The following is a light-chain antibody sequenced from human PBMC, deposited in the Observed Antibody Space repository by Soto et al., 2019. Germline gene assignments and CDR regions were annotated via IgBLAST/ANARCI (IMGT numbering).Light chain of an antibody. J-gene: IGKJ4*01. CDR3: QKYNGARLT. Sequence: DIQMTQSPSSLSASVGDRVTITCRASQGISIYLAWYQQKPGKVPKLLIYDASTLQSGVPSRFSGSGSGTDFTLTISSLQPEDVATYYCQKYNGARLTFGGGTKVEIK. V-gene: IGKV1-27*01. CDR1: QGISIY. CDR2: DAS.